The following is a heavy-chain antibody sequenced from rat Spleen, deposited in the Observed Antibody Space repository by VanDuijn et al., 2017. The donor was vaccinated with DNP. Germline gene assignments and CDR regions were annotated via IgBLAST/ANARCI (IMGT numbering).Heavy chain of an antibody. Sequence: EVQLVESGGGLVQPGRSLKLSCAASGFTFSDYYMAWVRQAPTKGLEWVAYISYDGGNTYFPDSVKGRFTISRDNAKDTQYLQMNSLKSEDTATYYCASPVPSGHYVMDAWGQGTSVTVSS. V-gene: IGHV5S13*01. D-gene: IGHD4-3*01. CDR2: ISYDGGNT. CDR3: ASPVPSGHYVMDA. CDR1: GFTFSDYY. J-gene: IGHJ4*01.